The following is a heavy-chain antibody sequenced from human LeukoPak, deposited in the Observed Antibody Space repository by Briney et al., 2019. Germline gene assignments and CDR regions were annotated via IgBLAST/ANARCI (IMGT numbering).Heavy chain of an antibody. CDR2: INPSGGST. CDR1: GYTFTSYY. CDR3: ARTGGVVIASALHDAFDI. Sequence: ASVKVSCMASGYTFTSYYMHWVRQAPGQGLEWMGIINPSGGSTSYAQKFQGRVTMTRDTSTSTVYMELSSLRSEDTAVYYCARTGGVVIASALHDAFDIWGQGTMVTVSS. J-gene: IGHJ3*02. V-gene: IGHV1-46*01. D-gene: IGHD2-21*01.